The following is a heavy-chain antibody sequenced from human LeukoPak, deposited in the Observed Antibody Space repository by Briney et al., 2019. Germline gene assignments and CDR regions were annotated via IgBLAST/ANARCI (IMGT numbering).Heavy chain of an antibody. CDR2: ITSSSYI. Sequence: GGSLRLSCAASGFTFSNYTMNWVRQAPGKWLEWVSSITSSSYIYYADSLKGRFTISRDNANNSLYLQMNSLRAEDTALYYCARGGPNTYYDILTGYDYFYYYGMDVWGQGTTVTVSS. CDR3: ARGGPNTYYDILTGYDYFYYYGMDV. J-gene: IGHJ6*02. V-gene: IGHV3-21*01. D-gene: IGHD3-9*01. CDR1: GFTFSNYT.